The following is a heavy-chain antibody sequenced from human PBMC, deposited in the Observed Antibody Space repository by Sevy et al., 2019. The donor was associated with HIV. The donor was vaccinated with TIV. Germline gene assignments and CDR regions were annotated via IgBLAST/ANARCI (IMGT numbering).Heavy chain of an antibody. J-gene: IGHJ6*03. CDR3: AKNQVESGDYGMAYYYYMDV. CDR2: IKADGSDK. CDR1: GFTFSANW. V-gene: IGHV3-7*01. D-gene: IGHD4-17*01. Sequence: GGSLRLSCAASGFTFSANWMNWVRQAPGKGLEWVANIKADGSDKHYVDSVEGRFTISRDNSENTLFLQMNNLRVEDTAVYYCAKNQVESGDYGMAYYYYMDVWGKGTTVTVSS.